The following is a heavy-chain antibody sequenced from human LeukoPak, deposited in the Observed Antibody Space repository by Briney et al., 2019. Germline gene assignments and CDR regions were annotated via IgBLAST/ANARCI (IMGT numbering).Heavy chain of an antibody. CDR3: AKDLAVAGTPNWFDP. CDR1: GFTFSSYA. V-gene: IGHV3-23*01. J-gene: IGHJ5*02. CDR2: ISGSGGST. Sequence: LPGGSLRLSCAASGFTFSSYAMSWVRQAPGKGLEWVSAISGSGGSTYYADSVKGRFTISRDNSKNTLYLQMNSLRAEDTAVYYCAKDLAVAGTPNWFDPWGQGTLVTVSS. D-gene: IGHD6-19*01.